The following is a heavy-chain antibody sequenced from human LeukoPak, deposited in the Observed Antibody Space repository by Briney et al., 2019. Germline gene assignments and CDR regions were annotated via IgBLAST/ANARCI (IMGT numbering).Heavy chain of an antibody. CDR2: IYSGGST. V-gene: IGHV3-53*01. Sequence: GGSLRLSCAASGFTVSSNYMSWVRQAPGQGLEWVSVIYSGGSTYYADSVKGRFTISRDNSKNTLYLQMNSLRAEDTAVYCCARDASQNYYYYYGMDVWGQGTTVTVSS. J-gene: IGHJ6*02. D-gene: IGHD3-16*01. CDR1: GFTVSSNY. CDR3: ARDASQNYYYYYGMDV.